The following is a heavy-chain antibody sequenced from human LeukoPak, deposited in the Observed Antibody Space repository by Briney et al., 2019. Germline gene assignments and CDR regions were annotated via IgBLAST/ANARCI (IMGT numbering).Heavy chain of an antibody. V-gene: IGHV3-74*01. CDR3: AKDLHYGSADY. CDR2: INPDGSTT. D-gene: IGHD3-10*01. J-gene: IGHJ4*02. CDR1: GFTFSRYW. Sequence: GGSLRLSCAASGFTFSRYWMSWVRQVPGKGLVWVSFINPDGSTTNYADSVKGRFTISRDNAKNALYLQMNSLRAEDTAVYYCAKDLHYGSADYWGQGTLVTVSS.